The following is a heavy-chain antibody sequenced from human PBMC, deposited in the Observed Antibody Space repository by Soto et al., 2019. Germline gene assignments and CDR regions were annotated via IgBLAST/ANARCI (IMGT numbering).Heavy chain of an antibody. CDR3: VRIVPYYYDSSGYWGYFDY. J-gene: IGHJ4*02. Sequence: SETLSLTCTVSGGSISSSSYYWGWIRQPPGKGLEWIGSIYYSGSTYYNPSLKSRVTISVDTSKNQFSLKLGSVTAADTAVYYCVRIVPYYYDSSGYWGYFDYWGQGTLVTGSS. CDR1: GGSISSSSYY. V-gene: IGHV4-39*01. D-gene: IGHD3-22*01. CDR2: IYYSGST.